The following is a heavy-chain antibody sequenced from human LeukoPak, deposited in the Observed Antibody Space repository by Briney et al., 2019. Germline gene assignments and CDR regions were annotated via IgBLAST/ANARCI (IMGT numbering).Heavy chain of an antibody. J-gene: IGHJ5*02. CDR3: ARGKRITILGVVILRPKTYNWFDP. CDR1: GYTFTSYD. Sequence: WASVKVSCKASGYTFTSYDINWVRQATGQGLEWMGWMNPNSGNTGYAQKFQGRVTMTRNTSISTAYMELSSLRSEDTAVYYCARGKRITILGVVILRPKTYNWFDPWGQGTLVTVSS. V-gene: IGHV1-8*01. CDR2: MNPNSGNT. D-gene: IGHD3-3*01.